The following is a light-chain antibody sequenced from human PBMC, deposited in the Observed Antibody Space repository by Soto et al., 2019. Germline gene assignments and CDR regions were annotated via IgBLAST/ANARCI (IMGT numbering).Light chain of an antibody. V-gene: IGKV1-9*01. CDR1: QGISSY. Sequence: IQLTQSPSSLSASVGDIVTITFRASQGISSYLALYQQKPGKAPKLLIYAASTLQSGVPSRFSGSGSGTDFTLTISSLQPEDFATYYCQQLNSYPLTFGGGTKVDI. CDR2: AAS. J-gene: IGKJ4*01. CDR3: QQLNSYPLT.